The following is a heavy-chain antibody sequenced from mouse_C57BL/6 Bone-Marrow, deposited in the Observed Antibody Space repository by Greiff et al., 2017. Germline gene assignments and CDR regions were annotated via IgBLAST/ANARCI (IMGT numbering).Heavy chain of an antibody. J-gene: IGHJ2*01. Sequence: QVQLQQPGAELVMPGASVKLSCKASGYTFTSYWMHWVKQRPGQGLEWIGEIDPSDSYTNYNQKFKGKSTLTVDKSSSTAYMQLSSLTSEDSAVYYCARFHYYGSSLDYWGQGTTLTVSS. CDR1: GYTFTSYW. V-gene: IGHV1-69*01. D-gene: IGHD1-1*01. CDR2: IDPSDSYT. CDR3: ARFHYYGSSLDY.